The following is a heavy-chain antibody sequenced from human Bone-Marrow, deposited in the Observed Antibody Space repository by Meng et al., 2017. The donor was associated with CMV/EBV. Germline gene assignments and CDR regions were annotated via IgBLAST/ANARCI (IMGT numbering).Heavy chain of an antibody. CDR1: GFTFSSYW. Sequence: GESLKIPCAASGFTFSSYWMSWVRQAPGKGLEWVANIKQDGSEKYYVDSVKGRFTISRDNANNSLYLQMNSLRAEDTAVYYCARDRTGTFEYWGQGTLVTVYS. CDR3: ARDRTGTFEY. D-gene: IGHD1-1*01. V-gene: IGHV3-7*01. CDR2: IKQDGSEK. J-gene: IGHJ4*02.